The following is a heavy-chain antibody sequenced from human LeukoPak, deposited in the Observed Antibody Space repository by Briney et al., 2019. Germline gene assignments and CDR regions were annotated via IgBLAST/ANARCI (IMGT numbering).Heavy chain of an antibody. CDR1: GGSFSGYY. V-gene: IGHV4-34*01. D-gene: IGHD3-3*01. CDR3: ARHFGGYRPDAFDI. Sequence: KPSETLSLTCAVYGGSFSGYYWSWIRQSPETGLEWIGQINHDGGTNYNPSLESRVTISVDTSKNQFSLRLTSVTAADTAVYYCARHFGGYRPDAFDIWGQGTMGTVPS. CDR2: INHDGGT. J-gene: IGHJ3*02.